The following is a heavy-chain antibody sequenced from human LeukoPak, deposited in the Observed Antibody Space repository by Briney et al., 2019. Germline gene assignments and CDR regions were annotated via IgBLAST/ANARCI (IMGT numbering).Heavy chain of an antibody. Sequence: GGSLRLSCAASGFTFSDYWMTWVRQAPGKGLEWVANIKQDGREQYYADSVKGRFTISRDNAQNSLYLQMNSLRDDDTAVYYCAETYMIRSLGGPGTLVSVS. J-gene: IGHJ4*02. V-gene: IGHV3-7*01. CDR2: IKQDGREQ. CDR1: GFTFSDYW. D-gene: IGHD3-16*01. CDR3: AETYMIRSL.